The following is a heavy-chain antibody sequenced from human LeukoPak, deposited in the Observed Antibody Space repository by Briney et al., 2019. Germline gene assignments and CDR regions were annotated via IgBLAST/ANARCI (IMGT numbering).Heavy chain of an antibody. CDR1: GFTFSTFW. J-gene: IGHJ4*02. Sequence: GGSLRLSCATSGFTFSTFWMHWVRQAPGKGLVWVSRINHDGSSTNYADSVKGRFTISRDNAKNSLYLQMNSLGAEDTAVYYCARVLHKRNYDSSTYYGYWGQGTLVTVSS. CDR3: ARVLHKRNYDSSTYYGY. D-gene: IGHD3-22*01. CDR2: INHDGSST. V-gene: IGHV3-74*01.